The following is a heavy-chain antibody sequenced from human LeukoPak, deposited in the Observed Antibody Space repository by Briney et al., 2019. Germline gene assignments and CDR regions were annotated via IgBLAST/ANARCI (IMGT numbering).Heavy chain of an antibody. CDR2: ICYNGIT. Sequence: SQTLSLTCTVSGGSISSADYYWSWFRQHPGKGLEWIGYICYNGITYYNPSLKSRLSISIDTSENQFSLRLYSVTAADTAVYYCARKKDDGDYHIDYWGQGTLVTVSS. CDR3: ARKKDDGDYHIDY. CDR1: GGSISSADYY. V-gene: IGHV4-31*03. J-gene: IGHJ4*02. D-gene: IGHD4-17*01.